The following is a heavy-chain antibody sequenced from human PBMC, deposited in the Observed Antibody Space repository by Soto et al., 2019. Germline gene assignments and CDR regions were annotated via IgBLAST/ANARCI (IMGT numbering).Heavy chain of an antibody. CDR3: TRDPNYYGSGSYYYYYYYGMDV. J-gene: IGHJ6*02. D-gene: IGHD3-10*01. CDR2: IKSKTDGGTT. Sequence: GGSLRLSCAASGFTFSNAWMNWVRQAPGKGLEWVGRIKSKTDGGTTDYAAPVKGRFTISRDDSKNTLYLQMNSLKTEDTAVYYCTRDPNYYGSGSYYYYYYYGMDVWGQGTTVTVSS. V-gene: IGHV3-15*07. CDR1: GFTFSNAW.